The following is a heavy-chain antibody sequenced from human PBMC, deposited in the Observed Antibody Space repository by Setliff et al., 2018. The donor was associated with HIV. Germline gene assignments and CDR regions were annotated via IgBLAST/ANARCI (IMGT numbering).Heavy chain of an antibody. V-gene: IGHV1-18*01. CDR3: ARDLITMVRGVIKDY. CDR2: ISAYNGNT. D-gene: IGHD3-10*01. CDR1: GYTFTSYG. J-gene: IGHJ4*02. Sequence: ASVKVSCKASGYTFTSYGISWVRQAPGQGLEWMGWISAYNGNTNYSQKLQGRVTMTTDTSTSTAYMELRSLRSDDTAVYYCARDLITMVRGVIKDYWGQGTLVTVSS.